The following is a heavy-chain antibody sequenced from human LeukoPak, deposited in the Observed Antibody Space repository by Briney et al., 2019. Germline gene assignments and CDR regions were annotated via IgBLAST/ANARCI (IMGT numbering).Heavy chain of an antibody. D-gene: IGHD6-19*01. Sequence: ASVKVSCKTSGFTFTTYSMRWVRQAPGERLEWMGWINAANGNTQYSQKFQGRVTITRDTSASTAYMELSSLRSEDTAVYYCVRGAPIRVAVAATFDPWGQGTLVTVPS. J-gene: IGHJ5*02. CDR2: INAANGNT. CDR1: GFTFTTYS. CDR3: VRGAPIRVAVAATFDP. V-gene: IGHV1-3*01.